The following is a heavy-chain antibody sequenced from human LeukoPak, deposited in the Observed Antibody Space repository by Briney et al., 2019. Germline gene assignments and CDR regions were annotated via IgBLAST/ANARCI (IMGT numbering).Heavy chain of an antibody. V-gene: IGHV1-2*02. J-gene: IGHJ5*02. Sequence: ASVKVSCKASGYTFTGYYMHWVRQAPGQGLEWMGWIIPNSGGTNYAQKFQGRVTMTRDTSITTAYMELRSLRSDDTAVYYCARGGLTDWFDPWGQGTLVTVSS. CDR1: GYTFTGYY. CDR3: ARGGLTDWFDP. CDR2: IIPNSGGT.